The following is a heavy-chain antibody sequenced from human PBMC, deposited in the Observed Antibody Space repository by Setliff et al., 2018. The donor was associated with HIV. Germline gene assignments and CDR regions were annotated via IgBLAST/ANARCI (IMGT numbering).Heavy chain of an antibody. CDR1: GESFSGYY. D-gene: IGHD5-12*01. CDR3: ARDPKHSTSGDLEY. J-gene: IGHJ4*02. Sequence: SETLSLTCAVYGESFSGYYWSWIRQPPGEGLEWIGEINHSGNTNYNPSLKSRVTISVDTSKNQFSLKLTSVTAADTAVYYCARDPKHSTSGDLEYWGQGTLVTVSS. V-gene: IGHV4-34*01. CDR2: INHSGNT.